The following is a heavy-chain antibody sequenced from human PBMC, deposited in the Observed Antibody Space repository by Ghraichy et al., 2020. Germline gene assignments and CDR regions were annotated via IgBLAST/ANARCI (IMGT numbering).Heavy chain of an antibody. D-gene: IGHD2-15*01. V-gene: IGHV4/OR15-8*02. CDR1: GGSLSSPDW. CDR3: ARGSCSGRSCHSLDY. Sequence: SETLSLTCAVSGGSLSSPDWWNWVRQPPGKGLEWIGHIYDTGSTDYNPSLKSRVTISTDKSKNQFSLKLSSVTAADTAIYYCARGSCSGRSCHSLDYWGQGILVTVSS. CDR2: IYDTGST. J-gene: IGHJ4*02.